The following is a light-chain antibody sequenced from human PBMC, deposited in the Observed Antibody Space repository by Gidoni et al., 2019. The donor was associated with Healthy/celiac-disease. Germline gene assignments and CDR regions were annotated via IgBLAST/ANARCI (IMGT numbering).Light chain of an antibody. J-gene: IGKJ1*01. CDR2: DSS. CDR1: QDISNY. V-gene: IGKV1-33*01. CDR3: QQYDNLPT. Sequence: DIQMTQSPSSLSASVGDRVTITCQASQDISNYLNWYQQKPGKAPKLLIYDSSNLETGVPPRIGGSGSRTDFTFTISSLQPEDIATYYCQQYDNLPTFGQXTKVEIK.